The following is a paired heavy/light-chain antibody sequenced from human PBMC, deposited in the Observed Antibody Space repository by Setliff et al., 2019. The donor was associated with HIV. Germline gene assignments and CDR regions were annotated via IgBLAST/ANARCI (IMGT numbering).Light chain of an antibody. Sequence: QSVLTQPPSASGTPGQRVTISCSGSSSNIGSNTVNWYQQLPGTAPKLLIYSNNQRPSGVPDRFSGSKSGTSASLAISGLQSEDEADYYCAAWDDSLNGVYVFGTGTKVTVL. CDR2: SNN. CDR3: AAWDDSLNGVYV. CDR1: SSNIGSNT. V-gene: IGLV1-44*01. J-gene: IGLJ1*01.
Heavy chain of an antibody. D-gene: IGHD2-21*02. CDR3: ARVECGGDCYLYYYYYGMDV. CDR2: IYYSGST. J-gene: IGHJ6*02. Sequence: QLQLQESGPGLVKPSETLSLTCTVSGGSISSSSYYWGWIRQPPGKGLEWIGSIYYSGSTYYNPSLKSRVTISVDTSKNQFSLKLSSVTAADTAVYYCARVECGGDCYLYYYYYGMDVWGQGTTVTVSS. CDR1: GGSISSSSYY. V-gene: IGHV4-39*07.